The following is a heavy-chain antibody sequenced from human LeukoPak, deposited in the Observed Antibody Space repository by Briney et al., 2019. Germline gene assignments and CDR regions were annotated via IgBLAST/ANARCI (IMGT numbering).Heavy chain of an antibody. D-gene: IGHD5-12*01. CDR2: FYYCCSDT. CDR1: GYSFTNYW. J-gene: IGHJ3*02. V-gene: IGHV5-51*01. Sequence: PGESPKTLCNGSGYSFTNYWIGWVRQMPGKGVEWMVMFYYCCSDTRYSPSFQGLVTISVDKSNNHAYMEWSHAAASGPAMYYCANFMVAARFSAFDMWSEGTMVTVPS. CDR3: ANFMVAARFSAFDM.